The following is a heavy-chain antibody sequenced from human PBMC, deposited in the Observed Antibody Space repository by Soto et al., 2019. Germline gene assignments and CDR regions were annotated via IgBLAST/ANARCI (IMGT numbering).Heavy chain of an antibody. CDR2: ISSSGTGI. Sequence: QVQLVESGGGLVKPGGSLRLSCAASGFTFSDYYMTWIRQAPGKGLEWVSYISSSGTGIYYPDSMKGRFTISRDNAKKSRYLQMSSLRAEDTAVYYCARAYSDAFDIWGQGTMVTVSS. J-gene: IGHJ3*02. D-gene: IGHD2-15*01. CDR1: GFTFSDYY. V-gene: IGHV3-11*01. CDR3: ARAYSDAFDI.